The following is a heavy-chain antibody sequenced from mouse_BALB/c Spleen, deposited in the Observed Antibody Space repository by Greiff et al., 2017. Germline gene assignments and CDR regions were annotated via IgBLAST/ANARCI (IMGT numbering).Heavy chain of an antibody. J-gene: IGHJ4*01. V-gene: IGHV1-80*01. D-gene: IGHD3-1*01. CDR2: IYPGDGDT. Sequence: VQLQQSGAELVRPGSSVKISCKASGYAFSSYWMNWVKQRPGQGLEWIGQIYPGDGDTNYNGKFKGKATLTADKSSSTAYMQLSSLTSEDSAVYFCARRGQLGLTYAMDYWGQGTSVTVSS. CDR1: GYAFSSYW. CDR3: ARRGQLGLTYAMDY.